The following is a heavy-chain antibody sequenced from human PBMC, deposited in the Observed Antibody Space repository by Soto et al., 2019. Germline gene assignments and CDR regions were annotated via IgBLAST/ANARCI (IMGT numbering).Heavy chain of an antibody. CDR1: GVTIDDYA. J-gene: IGHJ6*02. CDR2: ISWNSGSI. CDR3: ANGHCTNGVCYGPYYYYGMVV. D-gene: IGHD2-8*01. Sequence: EVPLVESGGGLVQPGMSLRLSCAASGVTIDDYAMHWVRQAPGKGLAWVSGISWNSGSIGYADSVKGRFTISRDNAKNSLYLQMNSLRSADTALYYCANGHCTNGVCYGPYYYYGMVVWGQGPTVTVSS. V-gene: IGHV3-9*01.